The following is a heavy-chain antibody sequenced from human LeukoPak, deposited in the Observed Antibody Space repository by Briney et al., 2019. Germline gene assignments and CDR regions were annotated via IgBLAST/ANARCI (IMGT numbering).Heavy chain of an antibody. CDR2: IYHSGST. Sequence: SETLSLTCTVTGYSLSSGYYWGWIRQPPGKGLEWIGSIYHSGSTYYNPSLKSRVTISVDTSKNQFSLKLSSVTAADTAVYYCARVYSSSLWYFDLWGRGTLVTVSS. CDR3: ARVYSSSLWYFDL. D-gene: IGHD6-13*01. J-gene: IGHJ2*01. V-gene: IGHV4-38-2*02. CDR1: GYSLSSGYY.